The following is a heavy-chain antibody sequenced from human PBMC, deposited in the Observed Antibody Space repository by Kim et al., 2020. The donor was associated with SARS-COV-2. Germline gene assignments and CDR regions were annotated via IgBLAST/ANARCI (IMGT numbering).Heavy chain of an antibody. D-gene: IGHD3-22*01. J-gene: IGHJ4*02. V-gene: IGHV4-59*08. CDR1: GGSISSYY. CDR2: IYYSGST. Sequence: SETLSLTCTVSGGSISSYYWSWIRQPPGKGLEWIGYIYYSGSTNYNPSLKSRVTISVDTSKNQFSLKLSSVTAADTAVYYCARTGYDSSGYYPAPFDYWGQGTLVTVSS. CDR3: ARTGYDSSGYYPAPFDY.